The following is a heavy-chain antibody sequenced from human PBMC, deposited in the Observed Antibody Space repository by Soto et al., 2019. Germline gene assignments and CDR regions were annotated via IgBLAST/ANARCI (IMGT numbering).Heavy chain of an antibody. J-gene: IGHJ6*02. D-gene: IGHD2-15*01. CDR1: GLSLSTSGVG. CDR3: AHVLVVVANYGMDV. Sequence: QITLKESGPTLVKPTQTLTLTCTFSGLSLSTSGVGVGWIRQPPGKALEWLALIYWADDKRYSPSLTSRLTITMDTSKNQVVLTMPNVEPVDTATYYCAHVLVVVANYGMDVWGQGTTVTVSS. V-gene: IGHV2-5*02. CDR2: IYWADDK.